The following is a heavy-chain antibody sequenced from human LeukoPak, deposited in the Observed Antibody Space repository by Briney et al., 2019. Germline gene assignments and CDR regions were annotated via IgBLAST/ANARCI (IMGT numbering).Heavy chain of an antibody. CDR3: ARGTARPWYFDL. CDR1: GYSFTSCW. V-gene: IGHV5-51*01. Sequence: GESLKISCKGSGYSFTSCWIAWVRQMPGKGLECMGIIYPGDSHTTYSPSFQGQVTISADKSISTAYLQWSSLKASDTAMYYCARGTARPWYFDLWGRGTLVTVSS. CDR2: IYPGDSHT. D-gene: IGHD6-6*01. J-gene: IGHJ2*01.